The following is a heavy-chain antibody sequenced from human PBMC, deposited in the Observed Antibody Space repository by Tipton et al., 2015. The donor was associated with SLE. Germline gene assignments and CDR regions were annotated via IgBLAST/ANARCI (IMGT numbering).Heavy chain of an antibody. V-gene: IGHV4-34*01. Sequence: TLSLTCDVSGVSFSGFYLLWIRQAPGKELEWIGEVNHSGNINYNPSLNSRVTIPLDTSKNQFSLRLTSVTAADTAVYYCARGRGMITFGGFIADWCQGNVVTVSS. CDR1: GVSFSGFY. CDR2: VNHSGNI. J-gene: IGHJ4*02. D-gene: IGHD3-16*02. CDR3: ARGRGMITFGGFIAD.